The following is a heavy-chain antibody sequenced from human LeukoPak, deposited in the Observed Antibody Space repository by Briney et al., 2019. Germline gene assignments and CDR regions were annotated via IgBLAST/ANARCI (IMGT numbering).Heavy chain of an antibody. Sequence: PGGSLRLSCAASGFTFSSYAMSWVRQAPGKGLEWVSAISGSGGSTYYADSVKGRFTISRDNSKNTLYLQMNSLRAEDTAVYYCAKVAQGRSEAGPNWFDPWGQGTLVTVSS. J-gene: IGHJ5*02. V-gene: IGHV3-23*01. D-gene: IGHD6-13*01. CDR1: GFTFSSYA. CDR3: AKVAQGRSEAGPNWFDP. CDR2: ISGSGGST.